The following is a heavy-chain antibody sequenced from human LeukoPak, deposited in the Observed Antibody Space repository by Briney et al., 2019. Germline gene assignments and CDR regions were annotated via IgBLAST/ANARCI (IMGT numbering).Heavy chain of an antibody. Sequence: PGGSLRLSCAASGFTFSSYGMHWVRQAPGKGLEWVAVISYDGSNKYYADSVKGRFTISRDNSKNTLYLQMNSLRAEDTAVYYCARVGGYCSSTSCPPPDYWGQGTLVTVSS. D-gene: IGHD2-2*01. CDR1: GFTFSSYG. CDR2: ISYDGSNK. V-gene: IGHV3-30*03. CDR3: ARVGGYCSSTSCPPPDY. J-gene: IGHJ4*02.